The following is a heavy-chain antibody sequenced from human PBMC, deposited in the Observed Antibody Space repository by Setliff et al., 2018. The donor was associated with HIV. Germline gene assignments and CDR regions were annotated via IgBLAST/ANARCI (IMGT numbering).Heavy chain of an antibody. CDR2: IYTSGST. J-gene: IGHJ4*02. Sequence: SETLSLTCTVSGDSISSGGYYWSWIRQPAGKGLEWIGRIYTSGSTNYNPSLKSRVTISLDTSKNQFSLKLRSVTAADTAVYYCARDHDYYDSSKSWGFDYWGQGTLVTVSS. CDR1: GDSISSGGYY. V-gene: IGHV4-61*02. D-gene: IGHD3-22*01. CDR3: ARDHDYYDSSKSWGFDY.